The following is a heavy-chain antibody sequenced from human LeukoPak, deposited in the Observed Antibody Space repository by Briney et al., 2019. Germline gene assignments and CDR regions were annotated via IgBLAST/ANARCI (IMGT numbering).Heavy chain of an antibody. J-gene: IGHJ4*02. CDR2: IYSGGST. CDR3: ARGAAMATPFDY. D-gene: IGHD5-18*01. CDR1: GFTVSSNY. Sequence: PGGSLRLSCAASGFTVSSNYMSWVRQAPGKGLEWVSVIYSGGSTYYADSVKGRFTISRDNAKNSLYLQMNSLRAEDTAVYYCARGAAMATPFDYWGQGTLVTVSS. V-gene: IGHV3-53*01.